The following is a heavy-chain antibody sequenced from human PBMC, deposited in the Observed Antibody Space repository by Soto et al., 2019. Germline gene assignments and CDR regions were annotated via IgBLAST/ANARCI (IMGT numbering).Heavy chain of an antibody. D-gene: IGHD1-1*01. Sequence: ASETLSLTCTVSGGSVSSGSYYWSWIRQPPGKGLEWIGYIYYSGSTNYNPSLKSRVTISVDTSKNQFSLKLSSVTAADTAVYYCARELNEIDPWGQGTLVTVSS. J-gene: IGHJ5*02. V-gene: IGHV4-61*01. CDR1: GGSVSSGSYY. CDR2: IYYSGST. CDR3: ARELNEIDP.